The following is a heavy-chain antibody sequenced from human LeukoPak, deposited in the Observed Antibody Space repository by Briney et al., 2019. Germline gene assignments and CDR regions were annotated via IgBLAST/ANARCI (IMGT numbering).Heavy chain of an antibody. CDR1: GYTFTSYY. D-gene: IGHD3-10*01. J-gene: IGHJ3*02. Sequence: GASVKVSCKASGYTFTSYYMHWVRQAPGQGLEWMGIINPSGGSTSYAQKFQGRVTMTRDTSISTAYMELSRLRSDDTAVYYCARIQNPYYGSGRKAFDIWGQGTMVTVSS. CDR3: ARIQNPYYGSGRKAFDI. CDR2: INPSGGST. V-gene: IGHV1-46*01.